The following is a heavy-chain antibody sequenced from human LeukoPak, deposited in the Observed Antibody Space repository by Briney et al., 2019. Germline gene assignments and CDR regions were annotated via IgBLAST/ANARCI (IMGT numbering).Heavy chain of an antibody. CDR3: ARDRYYYDSSGYYSIDY. CDR2: IYTSGST. V-gene: IGHV4-4*07. J-gene: IGHJ4*02. D-gene: IGHD3-22*01. CDR1: GVSISSYY. Sequence: PSETLSLTCTVSGVSISSYYWSWIRQPAGKGLEWIGRIYTSGSTNYNPSLKSRVTMSVDTSKNQFSLKLSSVTAADTAVYYCARDRYYYDSSGYYSIDYWGQGTLVTVSS.